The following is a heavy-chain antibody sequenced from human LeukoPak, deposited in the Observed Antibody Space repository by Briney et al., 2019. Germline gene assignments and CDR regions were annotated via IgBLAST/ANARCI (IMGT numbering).Heavy chain of an antibody. CDR3: ARENNDWNSIYYFDY. CDR2: ISYDGSNK. V-gene: IGHV3-30*01. J-gene: IGHJ4*02. CDR1: GFTFSSYA. D-gene: IGHD1-7*01. Sequence: GRSLRLSCAASGFTFSSYAMHWVRQAPGKGLEWVAVISYDGSNKYYADSVKGRFTISRDNSKNTLYLQMNSLRAEDTAVYYCARENNDWNSIYYFDYWGQGTLVTVSS.